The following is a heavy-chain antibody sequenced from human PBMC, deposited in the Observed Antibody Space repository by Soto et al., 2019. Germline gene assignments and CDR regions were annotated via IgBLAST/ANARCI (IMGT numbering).Heavy chain of an antibody. CDR2: IWYDGSNK. J-gene: IGHJ4*02. V-gene: IGHV3-33*01. D-gene: IGHD6-19*01. CDR1: GFTFSSYG. CDR3: ARDKAVAGTGDPFDY. Sequence: QVQLVESGGGVVQPGRSLRLSCAASGFTFSSYGMHWVRQAPGKGLEWVAVIWYDGSNKYHADSVKGRFTISRDNSKNTLYLQMNSLRAEDTAVYYCARDKAVAGTGDPFDYWGQGTLVTVSS.